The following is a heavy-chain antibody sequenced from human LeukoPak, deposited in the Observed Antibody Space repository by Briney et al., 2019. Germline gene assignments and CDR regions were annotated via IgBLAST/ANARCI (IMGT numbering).Heavy chain of an antibody. V-gene: IGHV3-15*01. D-gene: IGHD4-17*01. CDR2: IKSKTDGGTT. Sequence: PGGSLRLSCAASGFTFSNAWMSWVRQAPGKGLEWVGRIKSKTDGGTTDYAAPVKGRFTISRDDSKNTLYLQMNSLKTEDTAVYYCTTAHYGSRGFDYWGQGTLVTVSS. CDR1: GFTFSNAW. CDR3: TTAHYGSRGFDY. J-gene: IGHJ4*02.